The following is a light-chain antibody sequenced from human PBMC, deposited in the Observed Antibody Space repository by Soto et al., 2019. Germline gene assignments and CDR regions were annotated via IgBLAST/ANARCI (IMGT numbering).Light chain of an antibody. J-gene: IGLJ1*01. CDR1: SSDVGGYNY. Sequence: QSALTQPASVSGSPGQSITISCTGTSSDVGGYNYVSWYQQHPGKAPKLMIYDVNNRPSGVSNRFSGSKSDNTASLTISGLQAEDEADYYCSSYTSGSTRYVFGTGTKVTVL. CDR3: SSYTSGSTRYV. V-gene: IGLV2-14*01. CDR2: DVN.